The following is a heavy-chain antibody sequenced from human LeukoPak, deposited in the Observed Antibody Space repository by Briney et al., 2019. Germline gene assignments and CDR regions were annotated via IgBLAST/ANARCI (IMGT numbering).Heavy chain of an antibody. Sequence: PSETLSLTCTVSGGSISSYYWSGIRQPPGKGLEWIGYIYYSGSTNYNPSLKSRVTISVDTSKDQFSLKLSSVTAADTAVYYCARGVGELSRYYYYGMDVWGQGTTVTVSS. CDR1: GGSISSYY. J-gene: IGHJ6*02. D-gene: IGHD1-26*01. V-gene: IGHV4-59*01. CDR3: ARGVGELSRYYYYGMDV. CDR2: IYYSGST.